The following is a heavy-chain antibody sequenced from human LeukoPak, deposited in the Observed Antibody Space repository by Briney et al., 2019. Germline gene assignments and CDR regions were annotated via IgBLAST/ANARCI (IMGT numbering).Heavy chain of an antibody. Sequence: PSETLSLTCTVSGNSISSGGYHWSWVRQPPGKGLEWIGHIHHSGSAYYSSSLKSRVTLSVDRSKNQFSVTVNSMTAADTAVYYCARVSQKGSATTFCLDYWGRGAPVIVSS. V-gene: IGHV4-30-2*01. D-gene: IGHD1-14*01. CDR1: GNSISSGGYH. J-gene: IGHJ4*02. CDR2: IHHSGSA. CDR3: ARVSQKGSATTFCLDY.